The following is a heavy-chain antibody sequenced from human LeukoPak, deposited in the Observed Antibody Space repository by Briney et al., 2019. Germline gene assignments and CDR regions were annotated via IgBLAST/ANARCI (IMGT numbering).Heavy chain of an antibody. Sequence: GESLTLTCAASGFTFSSYAMSWVRQAPGKGLEWVSGISSSNGSTYYADPVNGWFTISRDNSKNTLYLQMNSLRAEDTAIYYCAKSIPARPYYWGQGTLVTVSS. CDR3: AKSIPARPYY. CDR2: ISSSNGST. V-gene: IGHV3-23*01. CDR1: GFTFSSYA. J-gene: IGHJ4*02. D-gene: IGHD6-6*01.